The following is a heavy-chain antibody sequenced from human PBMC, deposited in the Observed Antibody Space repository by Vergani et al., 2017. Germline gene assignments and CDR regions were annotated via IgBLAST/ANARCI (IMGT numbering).Heavy chain of an antibody. V-gene: IGHV1-69*01. J-gene: IGHJ4*02. CDR1: GGTFSSYA. D-gene: IGHD6-6*01. Sequence: QVQLVQSGAEVKKPGSSVKVSCKASGGTFSSYAISWVRQAPGQGLEWMGGIIPIFGTANYAQKFQGRVTITADESISTAFMELSSLTSDDTAVYYCVGGSSSTFDFWGQGTLVTVSS. CDR3: VGGSSSTFDF. CDR2: IIPIFGTA.